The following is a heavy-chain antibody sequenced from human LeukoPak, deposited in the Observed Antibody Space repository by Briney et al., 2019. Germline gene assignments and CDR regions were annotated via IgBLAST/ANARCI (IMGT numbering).Heavy chain of an antibody. J-gene: IGHJ6*02. CDR2: IYYSGST. CDR3: ARAGVGATTDPSPPDCYYYYGMDV. D-gene: IGHD1-26*01. V-gene: IGHV4-59*01. Sequence: SETLSLTCTVSGGSISSYYWSWIRQPPGKGLEWIGYIYYSGSTNYNPSLKSRVTISVDTSKNQFSLKLSSVTAADTAVYYCARAGVGATTDPSPPDCYYYYGMDVWGQGTTVTVSS. CDR1: GGSISSYY.